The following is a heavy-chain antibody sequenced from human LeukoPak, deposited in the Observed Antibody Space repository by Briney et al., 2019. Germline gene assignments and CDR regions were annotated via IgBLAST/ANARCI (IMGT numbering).Heavy chain of an antibody. CDR1: GYTLTELS. V-gene: IGHV1-24*01. CDR3: ATVYYDSSGYPYYFDY. CDR2: FDPEDGET. D-gene: IGHD3-22*01. Sequence: ASVKVSCKVSGYTLTELSMHWVRQAPGKGLEWMGGFDPEDGETIYAQKFQGRVTMTEDTSTDTAYMELSSLRSEDTAVYYCATVYYDSSGYPYYFDYWGQGTLVTVSP. J-gene: IGHJ4*02.